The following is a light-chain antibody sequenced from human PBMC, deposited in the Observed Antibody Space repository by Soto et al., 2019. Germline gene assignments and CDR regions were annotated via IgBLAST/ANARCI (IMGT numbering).Light chain of an antibody. CDR1: QSVSSSY. Sequence: EIVLTQSPGTLSLSPGERATLSCRASQSVSSSYLAWYQQKPGQAPRLLIYGASSRATGIPDRFSGSGSGTDCTLTISRLEPEDFAVYYCQQYGSSPPITFGQVTRLEMK. V-gene: IGKV3-20*01. CDR2: GAS. CDR3: QQYGSSPPIT. J-gene: IGKJ5*01.